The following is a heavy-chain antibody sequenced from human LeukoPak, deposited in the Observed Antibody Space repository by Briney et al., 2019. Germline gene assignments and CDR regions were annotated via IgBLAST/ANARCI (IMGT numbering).Heavy chain of an antibody. Sequence: GGSLRLSCAASGFTFSSSGMHWVRQAPGKGLEWVAVISYDGNTKHYADSVKGRFTISRDNSKNTLYLQMNSLRAEDTAVYYCAKDPFTSGANWFDPWGQGTLVTVSS. CDR1: GFTFSSSG. D-gene: IGHD1-26*01. J-gene: IGHJ5*02. CDR3: AKDPFTSGANWFDP. V-gene: IGHV3-30*18. CDR2: ISYDGNTK.